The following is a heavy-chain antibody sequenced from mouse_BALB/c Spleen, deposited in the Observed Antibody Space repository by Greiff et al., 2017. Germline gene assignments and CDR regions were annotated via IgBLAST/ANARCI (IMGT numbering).Heavy chain of an antibody. V-gene: IGHV1-63*02. J-gene: IGHJ4*01. CDR2: IYPGGGYT. Sequence: QVQLQQSGAELVRPGTSVKISCKASGYTFTNYWLGWVKQRPGHGLEWIGDIYPGGGYTNYNEKFKGKATLTADTSSSTAYMQLSSLTSEDSAVYFCATLPRDVLMDYWGQGTSVTVSS. CDR1: GYTFTNYW. CDR3: ATLPRDVLMDY.